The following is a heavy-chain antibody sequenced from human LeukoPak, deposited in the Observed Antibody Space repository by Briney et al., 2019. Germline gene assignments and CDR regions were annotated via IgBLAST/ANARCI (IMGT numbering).Heavy chain of an antibody. CDR2: IKKKPDSYTT. CDR1: GLTFSRHF. CDR3: IRDRWGYVN. J-gene: IGHJ4*02. Sequence: PGGTLSLSCAVSGLTFSRHFMVWVRQAPGKGLEWVGRIKKKPDSYTTRYVASVKSRFTISRNHSKSSLYLKRNSWKIGDPAVYYWIRDRWGYVNCGRGGLVTVSS. V-gene: IGHV3-72*01. D-gene: IGHD2-15*01.